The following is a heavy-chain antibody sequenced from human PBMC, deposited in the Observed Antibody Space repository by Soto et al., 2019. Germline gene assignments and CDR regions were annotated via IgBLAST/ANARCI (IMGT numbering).Heavy chain of an antibody. V-gene: IGHV1-2*04. Sequence: ASVKVSCKTSGCTFTGYYIHWVRQAPGQGLEWMGWIHPNTGGTNYAQKFQDWVTMTRDTSISTAYLELSRLRSDDTAVYYCARNNYYFWSGYPNYGMDVWGQGTTVTVSS. CDR2: IHPNTGGT. D-gene: IGHD3-3*01. J-gene: IGHJ6*02. CDR3: ARNNYYFWSGYPNYGMDV. CDR1: GCTFTGYY.